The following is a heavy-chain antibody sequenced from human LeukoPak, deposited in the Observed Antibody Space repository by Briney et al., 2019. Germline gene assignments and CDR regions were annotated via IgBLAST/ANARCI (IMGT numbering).Heavy chain of an antibody. CDR1: GFTFSSYA. Sequence: GGSLRLSCAASGFTFSSYAMHWVRQAPGKGLEWVAVMSYDGSNKYYADSVKGRFTISRDNSKNTLYLQMNSLRVEDTAVYYCASNLPAPDVWGQGTTVTVSS. V-gene: IGHV3-30-3*01. CDR2: MSYDGSNK. CDR3: ASNLPAPDV. J-gene: IGHJ6*02.